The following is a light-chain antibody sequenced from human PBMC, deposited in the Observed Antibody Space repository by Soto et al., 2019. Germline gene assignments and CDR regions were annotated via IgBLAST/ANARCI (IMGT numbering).Light chain of an antibody. Sequence: DIQMTQSPSALSASVGDRATSTCRASQSISSWLAWYQQKPGKAPKLLIYDASTLQSGVPSRYSGSGSGTEFTLTISNLQPDDFATYYCQQYESYSPWTFGQGTKVEIK. J-gene: IGKJ1*01. CDR2: DAS. V-gene: IGKV1-5*01. CDR3: QQYESYSPWT. CDR1: QSISSW.